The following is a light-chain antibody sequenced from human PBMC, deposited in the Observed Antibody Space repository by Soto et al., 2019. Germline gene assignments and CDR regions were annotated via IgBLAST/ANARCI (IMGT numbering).Light chain of an antibody. J-gene: IGKJ3*01. CDR1: QSVSSNY. CDR2: GAS. Sequence: EIGLTQSPGTLSLSPGERATLSCRASQSVSSNYLAWYQHKPGQAPRLLVYGASNRATGIPDRFSGSGSGTDFTLTISRLEPEDFALYYCQRYGSSFTFGPGTKVDI. V-gene: IGKV3-20*01. CDR3: QRYGSSFT.